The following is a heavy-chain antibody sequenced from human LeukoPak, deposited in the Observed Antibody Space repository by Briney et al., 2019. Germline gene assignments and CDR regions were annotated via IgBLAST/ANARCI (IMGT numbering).Heavy chain of an antibody. CDR2: IYTSGST. Sequence: SQTLSLTCTVSGGSISSGSYYWSWIRQPAGKGLEWIGRIYTSGSTNYNPSLKSRVTISVDTSKNQFSLKLSSVTAADTAVYYCARITYYYDSSGYAFDIWGQGAMVTVSS. CDR3: ARITYYYDSSGYAFDI. J-gene: IGHJ3*02. D-gene: IGHD3-22*01. CDR1: GGSISSGSYY. V-gene: IGHV4-61*02.